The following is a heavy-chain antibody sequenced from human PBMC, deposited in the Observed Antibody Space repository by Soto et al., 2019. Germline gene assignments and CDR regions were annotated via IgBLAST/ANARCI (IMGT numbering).Heavy chain of an antibody. Sequence: DVQLAESGGGSVQPGGSLRLSCAASGFRFSSYSMNWVRQAPGKGLEWLSYIYNSGSPTYYADSVKGRFTISRDNAKNSLYVQLNRLRDEDTGVEYCVTDADTVPAGQHMEHGEYWGKGALVTVSS. CDR1: GFRFSSYS. J-gene: IGHJ4*02. D-gene: IGHD6-19*01. V-gene: IGHV3-48*02. CDR2: IYNSGSPT. CDR3: VTDADTVPAGQHMEHGEY.